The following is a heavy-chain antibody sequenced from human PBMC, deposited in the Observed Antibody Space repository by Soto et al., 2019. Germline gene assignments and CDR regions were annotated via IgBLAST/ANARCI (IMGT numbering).Heavy chain of an antibody. D-gene: IGHD3-3*01. J-gene: IGHJ6*02. CDR2: IWYDGSNK. CDR3: ARDRSRITIFGVVNRDYGMDV. Sequence: SLRLSCAASGFTFSSYGMHWVRQAPGKGLEWVAVIWYDGSNKYYADSVKGRFTISRDNSKNTLYLQMNSLRAEDTAVYYCARDRSRITIFGVVNRDYGMDVWGQGTTVTVSS. CDR1: GFTFSSYG. V-gene: IGHV3-33*01.